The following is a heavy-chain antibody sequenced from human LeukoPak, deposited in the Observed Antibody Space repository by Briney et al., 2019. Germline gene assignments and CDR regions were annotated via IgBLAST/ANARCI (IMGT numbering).Heavy chain of an antibody. V-gene: IGHV3-53*01. CDR3: ARARQWLGEIDC. D-gene: IGHD3-10*01. CDR2: IYSRGST. Sequence: GGSLRLSCAASGLTVSTNYMSLVRQAPEKGLEWVSSIYSRGSTYHADSVKGRFTISRDYSKNTVYLQINSLRGEDTAVYYCARARQWLGEIDCWGQGTLVTVSS. CDR1: GLTVSTNY. J-gene: IGHJ4*02.